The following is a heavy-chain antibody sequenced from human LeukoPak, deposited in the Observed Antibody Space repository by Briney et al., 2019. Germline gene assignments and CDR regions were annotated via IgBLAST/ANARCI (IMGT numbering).Heavy chain of an antibody. D-gene: IGHD3-10*01. J-gene: IGHJ4*02. CDR2: MNHSGST. CDR1: GESFSGYY. V-gene: IGHV4-34*01. Sequence: SETLSLTCAVWGESFSGYYWSGLRRPPGKGREGIVEMNHSGSTNNNPSHKSGVTISVDTSKNQFSLKLSSVTAADTAVYYCARGSPAFPLYYYGSGGLPDYWGQGTLVTVSS. CDR3: ARGSPAFPLYYYGSGGLPDY.